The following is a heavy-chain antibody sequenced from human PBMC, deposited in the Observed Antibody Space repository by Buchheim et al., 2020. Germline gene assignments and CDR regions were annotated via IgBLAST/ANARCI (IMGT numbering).Heavy chain of an antibody. CDR2: ISYDGDNK. J-gene: IGHJ4*02. CDR3: ARDNSAPSSGFDS. D-gene: IGHD5-18*01. CDR1: TFTFSHYA. V-gene: IGHV3-30-3*01. Sequence: QVQLVESGGGVVQPGMSLRLSCAASTFTFSHYAMHWARQAPGKGLEWVAFISYDGDNKYYTDSVKGRFTIARDNSKNTLFLQMNSLRGEDTAVYYCARDNSAPSSGFDSWGQGTL.